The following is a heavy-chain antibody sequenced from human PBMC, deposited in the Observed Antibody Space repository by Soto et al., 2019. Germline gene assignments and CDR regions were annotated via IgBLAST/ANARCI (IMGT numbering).Heavy chain of an antibody. V-gene: IGHV4-59*01. Sequence: SETLSLTCTVSGGSISSYYWSWIRQPPGKGLEWIGYIYYSGSTDYNPSLKSRVTISVDTSKNQFSLKLSSVTAADTAVYYCARGRYSSSWHPMNWFDPWGQGTLVTVSS. CDR1: GGSISSYY. CDR3: ARGRYSSSWHPMNWFDP. D-gene: IGHD6-13*01. CDR2: IYYSGST. J-gene: IGHJ5*02.